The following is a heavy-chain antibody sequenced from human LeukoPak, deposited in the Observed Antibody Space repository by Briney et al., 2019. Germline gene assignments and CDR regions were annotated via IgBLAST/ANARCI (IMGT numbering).Heavy chain of an antibody. CDR1: GYTFTSHA. J-gene: IGHJ4*02. D-gene: IGHD2-2*01. CDR3: AKQGPGHCGSTSCYGVDY. V-gene: IGHV7-4-1*02. Sequence: GASVKVSCKASGYTFTSHAMNWVRQAPRQGLEWMGWINTNTGNPTYAQGFTGRFVFSLDTSVSTAYLQISSLKAEDTAVYFCAKQGPGHCGSTSCYGVDYWGQGTLVTVSS. CDR2: INTNTGNP.